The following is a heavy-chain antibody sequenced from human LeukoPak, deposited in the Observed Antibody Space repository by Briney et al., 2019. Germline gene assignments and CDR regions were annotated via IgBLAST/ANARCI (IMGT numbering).Heavy chain of an antibody. V-gene: IGHV4-59*01. CDR2: IYYSGST. Sequence: PSETLSLTCTVSGGSISSYYWSWIRQPPGKGLEWIGYIYYSGSTNYNPSLKSRVTISVDTSKNQFPLKLSSVTAADTAVYYCARAQEGGSYSFGIFNWFDPWGQGTLVTVSS. CDR1: GGSISSYY. J-gene: IGHJ5*02. CDR3: ARAQEGGSYSFGIFNWFDP. D-gene: IGHD1-26*01.